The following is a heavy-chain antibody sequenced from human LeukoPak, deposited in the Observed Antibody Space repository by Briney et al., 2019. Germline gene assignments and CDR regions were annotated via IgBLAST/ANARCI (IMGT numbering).Heavy chain of an antibody. D-gene: IGHD6-13*01. CDR2: IYPGDSDT. J-gene: IGHJ4*02. V-gene: IGHV5-51*01. CDR3: ARYSSSWYLTAFDY. Sequence: GESLKISCKGSGYSFTSYWIGWVRQMPGKGLEWMGIIYPGDSDTRYSPSFQGQVTTSADKSISTAYLQWSSLKASDTAMYYCARYSSSWYLTAFDYWGQGTLVAVSS. CDR1: GYSFTSYW.